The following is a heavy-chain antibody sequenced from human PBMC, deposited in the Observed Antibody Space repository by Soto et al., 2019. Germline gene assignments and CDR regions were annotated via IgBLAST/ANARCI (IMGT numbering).Heavy chain of an antibody. Sequence: KSSETLSLTCAVYGGSFSGYYWSWIRQPPGKGLEWIGEINHSGSTNYNPSLKSRVTISVDTSKNQFSLKLSSVTAADTAVYYCASRPYSSSSYNWFDPWGQGTLVTVS. D-gene: IGHD6-6*01. CDR2: INHSGST. J-gene: IGHJ5*02. V-gene: IGHV4-34*01. CDR1: GGSFSGYY. CDR3: ASRPYSSSSYNWFDP.